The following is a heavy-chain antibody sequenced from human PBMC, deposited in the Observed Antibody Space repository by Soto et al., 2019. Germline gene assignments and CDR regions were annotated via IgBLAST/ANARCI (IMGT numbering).Heavy chain of an antibody. D-gene: IGHD3-16*01. V-gene: IGHV1-69*06. CDR1: GFTFNVYG. Sequence: ASVKVSCKTSGFTFNVYGIHWVRQAPGQGLEWMGGLIPIYDEPYYAQKFQGRVTITADKSTTTVHLELSSLRSEDTAVYFCAKVWDPHLDHYALDVWGQGTTVTVSS. CDR2: LIPIYDEP. J-gene: IGHJ6*02. CDR3: AKVWDPHLDHYALDV.